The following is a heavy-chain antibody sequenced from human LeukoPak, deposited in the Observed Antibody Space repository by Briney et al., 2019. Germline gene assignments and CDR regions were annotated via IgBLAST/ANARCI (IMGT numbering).Heavy chain of an antibody. Sequence: SQTLSLTCTVPGGSISSGSYYWSWIRQPAGKGLEWIGRIYTSGSTNYNPSLKSRVTISVDTSKNQFSLKLSSVTAADTAVYYCARKSYSTGWWYFDYWGQGTLVTVSS. CDR3: ARKSYSTGWWYFDY. CDR2: IYTSGST. J-gene: IGHJ4*02. D-gene: IGHD6-19*01. V-gene: IGHV4-61*02. CDR1: GGSISSGSYY.